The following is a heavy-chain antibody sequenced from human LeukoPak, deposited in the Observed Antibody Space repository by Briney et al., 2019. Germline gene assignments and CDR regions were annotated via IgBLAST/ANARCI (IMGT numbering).Heavy chain of an antibody. CDR1: GFTLSDSA. V-gene: IGHV3-73*01. D-gene: IGHD1-26*01. Sequence: GGSLTLSCAASGFTLSDSAIHWVRQASGKGLEWVGLIDRPAKSYATAYGASVGGRFTISRDDSKNTAYLQMDSLKTEDTALYYCTRDRGTYNWLDPWGQRTLVTVSS. CDR3: TRDRGTYNWLDP. CDR2: IDRPAKSYAT. J-gene: IGHJ5*02.